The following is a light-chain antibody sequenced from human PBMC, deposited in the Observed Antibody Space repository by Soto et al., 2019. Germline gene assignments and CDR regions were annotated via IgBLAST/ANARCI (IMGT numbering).Light chain of an antibody. CDR3: SSYTSSSTRV. Sequence: QSSLTQPASLSGSPGQSITISFTGTNRYVGAYDYVSWYQQHPDKAPKLMIYEVSNRPSGVSNRFSGSKSVNTATLTISGLQADDEADYYCSSYTSSSTRVFGAGTKVTVL. V-gene: IGLV2-14*03. J-gene: IGLJ1*01. CDR2: EVS. CDR1: NRYVGAYDY.